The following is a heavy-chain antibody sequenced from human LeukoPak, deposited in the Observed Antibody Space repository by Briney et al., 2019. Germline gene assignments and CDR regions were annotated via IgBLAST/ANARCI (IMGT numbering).Heavy chain of an antibody. CDR3: ASPGYSYGYFDY. CDR1: GYTFTGYY. D-gene: IGHD5-18*01. Sequence: ASVKVSCKASGYTFTGYYMHWVRQAPGQGLGWMGRINPNSGGTNYAQKFQGRVTMTRDTSISTAYMELSRLRSDDTAVYYCASPGYSYGYFDYWGQGTLVTVSS. J-gene: IGHJ4*02. V-gene: IGHV1-2*06. CDR2: INPNSGGT.